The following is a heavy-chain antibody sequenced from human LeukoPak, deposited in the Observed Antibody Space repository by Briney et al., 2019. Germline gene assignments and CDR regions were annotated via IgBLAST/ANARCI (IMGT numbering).Heavy chain of an antibody. V-gene: IGHV3-7*01. CDR3: ARDPVAAAPYMDV. D-gene: IGHD6-13*01. CDR1: GFTFSSYW. CDR2: IKQDGSEK. Sequence: PGGSLRLSCAASGFTFSSYWMSWVRQAPGKGLEWVANIKQDGSEKYYVDSEKGRFTISRDNAKNSLYLQMNSLRAEDTAVYYCARDPVAAAPYMDVWGKGTTVTVSS. J-gene: IGHJ6*03.